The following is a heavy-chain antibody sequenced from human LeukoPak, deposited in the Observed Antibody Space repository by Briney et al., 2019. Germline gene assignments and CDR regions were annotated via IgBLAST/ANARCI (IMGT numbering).Heavy chain of an antibody. Sequence: SETLSLTCAVSGGSISSSNWWSWVRQPPGKGLEWIGEIYHSGSTNYNPSLKSRVTISVDKSKNQFSLKLSSVTAADTAVYYCARSRVVYCSSTSCYGPYYYYGMDVWGQGTTVTVSS. D-gene: IGHD2-2*01. CDR3: ARSRVVYCSSTSCYGPYYYYGMDV. CDR1: GGSISSSNW. V-gene: IGHV4-4*02. CDR2: IYHSGST. J-gene: IGHJ6*02.